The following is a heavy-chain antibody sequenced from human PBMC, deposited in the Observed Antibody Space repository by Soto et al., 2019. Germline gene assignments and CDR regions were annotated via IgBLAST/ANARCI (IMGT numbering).Heavy chain of an antibody. CDR3: ALGVTAGVDD. V-gene: IGHV1-8*01. D-gene: IGHD3-10*01. CDR2: MQPSSGRT. J-gene: IGHJ4*02. CDR1: GYSFTRLD. Sequence: QVQLVQSGAEVREPGASVKVSCTSAGYSFTRLDINWVRQTTGQGLEWMGWMQPSSGRTGYAQKCQGRVTMTRDTSIHTAYMELSSLTSADTAFYYCALGVTAGVDDWGEGTLVTVSS.